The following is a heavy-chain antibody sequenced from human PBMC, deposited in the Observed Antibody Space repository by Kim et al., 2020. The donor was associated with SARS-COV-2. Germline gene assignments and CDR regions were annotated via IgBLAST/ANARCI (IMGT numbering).Heavy chain of an antibody. D-gene: IGHD6-19*01. V-gene: IGHV1-24*01. CDR3: ATGPAVAGTGGWFDP. CDR2: FDPEDGET. Sequence: ASVKVSCKVSGYTLTELSMHWVRQAPGKGLEWMGGFDPEDGETIYAQKFQGRVTMTEDTSTDTAYMELSSLRSEDTAVYYCATGPAVAGTGGWFDPWGQGSPVSVPA. CDR1: GYTLTELS. J-gene: IGHJ5*02.